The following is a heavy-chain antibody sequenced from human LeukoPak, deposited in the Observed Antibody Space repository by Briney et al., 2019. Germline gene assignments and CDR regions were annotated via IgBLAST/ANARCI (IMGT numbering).Heavy chain of an antibody. J-gene: IGHJ3*02. CDR3: ARDHDCSGGSCYSGDGHGAFDI. Sequence: PGGSLRLSCAASGFTVSSNYMSWVRQAPGKGLEWVSVIYNGGSTYYADSVKGRFTISRDNSKNTLYLQMISLRAEDTAVYYCARDHDCSGGSCYSGDGHGAFDIWGQGTMVTVSS. CDR2: IYNGGST. CDR1: GFTVSSNY. D-gene: IGHD2-15*01. V-gene: IGHV3-66*01.